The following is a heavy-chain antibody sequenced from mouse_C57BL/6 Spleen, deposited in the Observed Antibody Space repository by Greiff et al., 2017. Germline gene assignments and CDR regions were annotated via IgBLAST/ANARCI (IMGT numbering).Heavy chain of an antibody. V-gene: IGHV14-4*01. CDR3: TTRITTPHY. CDR2: IDPENGDT. J-gene: IGHJ2*01. Sequence: VQLQQSGAELVRPGASVKLSCTASGFNIKDDYMHWVKQRPEQGLEWIGWIDPENGDTEYASKFQGKATIPADTSSNTAYLQLSSLTSEDTAVYYCTTRITTPHYWGQGTTLTVSS. CDR1: GFNIKDDY. D-gene: IGHD1-1*01.